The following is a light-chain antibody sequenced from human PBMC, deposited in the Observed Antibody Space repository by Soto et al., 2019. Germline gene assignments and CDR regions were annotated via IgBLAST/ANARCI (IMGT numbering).Light chain of an antibody. CDR3: QQFGAAPHT. V-gene: IGKV3-20*01. CDR2: GAS. CDR1: QSISSSH. J-gene: IGKJ2*01. Sequence: EIVLTQSPGTLSLSPGERATLSCRASQSISSSHLVWYQQQTGQAPRLLIYGASSRATGIPDRFSGSGSGTDFTLTISRLEPEDFAVYYCQQFGAAPHTVGQGTKLEIK.